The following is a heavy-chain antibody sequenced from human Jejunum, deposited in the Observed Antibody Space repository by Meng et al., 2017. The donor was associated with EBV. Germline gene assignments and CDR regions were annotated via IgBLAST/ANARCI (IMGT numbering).Heavy chain of an antibody. CDR2: INTSTGNP. V-gene: IGHV7-4-1*02. Sequence: QAQLVQSGSELKEPGASVKVSCKASGYTFTRYPIHWVRQAPGQGLEWMGWINTSTGNPTYAQCFTGGIVFSLDTSVNTAYLQISSLKAEDTAVYYCARGGESWYDDDYWGQGTLVTVSS. CDR3: ARGGESWYDDDY. CDR1: GYTFTRYP. D-gene: IGHD6-13*01. J-gene: IGHJ4*02.